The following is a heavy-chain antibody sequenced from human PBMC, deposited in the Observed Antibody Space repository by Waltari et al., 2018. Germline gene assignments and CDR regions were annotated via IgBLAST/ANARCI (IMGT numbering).Heavy chain of an antibody. CDR1: NGSFNGYY. V-gene: IGHV4-34*02. CDR2: VNHSGST. D-gene: IGHD1-1*01. CDR3: ARLTSTSVYETGHYYFDS. J-gene: IGHJ4*02. Sequence: QVQLQQWGAGLLKPSETLSLTCAVYNGSFNGYYWSWVRQAPGKGLEWFGEVNHSGSTNDQSSIRRRVTMSVDTSKNQFSLEMRSVTAADTAVYYCARLTSTSVYETGHYYFDSWGQGIMVTVSS.